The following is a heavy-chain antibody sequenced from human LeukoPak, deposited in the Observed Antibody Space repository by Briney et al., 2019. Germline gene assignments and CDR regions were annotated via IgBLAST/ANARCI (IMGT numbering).Heavy chain of an antibody. CDR2: INHSGST. CDR1: GGSFSGYY. Sequence: PSETLSLTCAVYGGSFSGYYWSWIRQPPGKGLEWIGEINHSGSTNYNPSLKSRVTISVDTSKNQFSLKLSSVTAADTAVYYCARTMVRGVIITLRRGPFDYWGQGTLVTVSS. V-gene: IGHV4-34*01. D-gene: IGHD3-10*01. CDR3: ARTMVRGVIITLRRGPFDY. J-gene: IGHJ4*02.